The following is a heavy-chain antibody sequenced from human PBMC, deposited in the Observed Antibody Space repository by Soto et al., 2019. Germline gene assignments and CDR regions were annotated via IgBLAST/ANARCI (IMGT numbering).Heavy chain of an antibody. V-gene: IGHV4-39*01. CDR3: ARQRRYFLVVVEPIIGWFDP. CDR2: IYYSGST. J-gene: IGHJ5*02. CDR1: GGSISSSRYY. Sequence: TSETRCRTCTVSGGSISSSRYYGGWIRQPPGKGLGWIGSIYYSGSTYYNPSLKSRVTISVDTSKNQFSLKLSSVTAADTAVYYCARQRRYFLVVVEPIIGWFDPWGQGTLVTVSS. D-gene: IGHD2-15*01.